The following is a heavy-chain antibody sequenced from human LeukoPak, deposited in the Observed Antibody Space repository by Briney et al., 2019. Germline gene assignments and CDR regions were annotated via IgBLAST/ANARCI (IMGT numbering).Heavy chain of an antibody. D-gene: IGHD2/OR15-2a*01. CDR1: GGSFSGYC. J-gene: IGHJ4*02. Sequence: PSETLSLTCAVYGGSFSGYCWSWIRQPPGKGLEWIGEINHSGSTNYNPSLKSRVTISVDTSKNQFSLKLSSVTAADTAVYYCARRIVHYYFDYWGQGTLVTVSS. CDR3: ARRIVHYYFDY. CDR2: INHSGST. V-gene: IGHV4-34*01.